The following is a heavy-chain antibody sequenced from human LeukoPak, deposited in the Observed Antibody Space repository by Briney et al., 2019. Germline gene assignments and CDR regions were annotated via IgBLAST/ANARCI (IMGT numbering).Heavy chain of an antibody. D-gene: IGHD6-13*01. Sequence: PGGSLRLSCSASGFTFSSYAMRWVRQAPGKGLEYVSAISSNGGSTYYADSVKGRFTISRDNSKNTLYLQMSSLRAEDTAVYYCVKEAIRGYRSSGYGVDYWGQGTLVTVSS. CDR3: VKEAIRGYRSSGYGVDY. V-gene: IGHV3-64D*06. CDR2: ISSNGGST. CDR1: GFTFSSYA. J-gene: IGHJ4*02.